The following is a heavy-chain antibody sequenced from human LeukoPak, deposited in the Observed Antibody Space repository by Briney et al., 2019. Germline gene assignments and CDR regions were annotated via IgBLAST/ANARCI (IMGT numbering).Heavy chain of an antibody. J-gene: IGHJ4*02. V-gene: IGHV3-7*01. D-gene: IGHD1-26*01. CDR2: IKQDGSEK. CDR3: ARDPGAGIVAAGNF. CDR1: GFTFSSYW. Sequence: PGGSLRLSCVGSGFTFSSYWMNWVRQAPGKGLEWVANIKQDGSEKYYVDSVKGRFTISRDNAKNSLYLQMNSLRAEDTAVYYCARDPGAGIVAAGNFWGQGTLVTVSS.